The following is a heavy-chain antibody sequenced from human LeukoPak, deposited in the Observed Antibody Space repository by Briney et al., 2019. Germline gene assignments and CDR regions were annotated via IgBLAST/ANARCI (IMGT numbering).Heavy chain of an antibody. D-gene: IGHD4/OR15-4a*01. J-gene: IGHJ4*02. CDR1: RFTYSNAW. V-gene: IGHV3-15*01. CDR3: AIDEPNYAPYDFDY. Sequence: SGGALRLSCAASRFTYSNAWKKWVRQAPGKGREWVGRIKSKGDGETTDYAAPVKGRFTISRDDSNNMVYLQMNSLKIEDTAVYYCAIDEPNYAPYDFDYWGQGTLVTVSS. CDR2: IKSKGDGETT.